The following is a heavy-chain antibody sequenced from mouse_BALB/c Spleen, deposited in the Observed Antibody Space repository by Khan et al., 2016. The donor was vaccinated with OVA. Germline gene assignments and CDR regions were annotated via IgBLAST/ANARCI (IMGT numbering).Heavy chain of an antibody. J-gene: IGHJ4*01. CDR2: ISSLAYSI. CDR1: GFTFSDYG. CDR3: ARSWAMDY. Sequence: EVQLQESGGGLVQPGGSRKLSCAASGFTFSDYGLAWVRQAPGKGPEWVASISSLAYSIYYADTVTGRFTIPRVNAKNTLYLEMSSLRSEDTAMYYCARSWAMDYWGQGTSVTVSS. V-gene: IGHV5-15*02.